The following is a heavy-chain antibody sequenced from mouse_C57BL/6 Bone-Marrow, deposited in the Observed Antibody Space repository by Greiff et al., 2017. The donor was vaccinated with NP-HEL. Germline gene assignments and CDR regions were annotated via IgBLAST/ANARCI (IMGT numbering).Heavy chain of an antibody. CDR3: TTGGSSPYAMND. J-gene: IGHJ4*01. V-gene: IGHV14-4*01. Sequence: EVQLQQSGAELVRPGASVMSSCTVSGFNIKDDYMHWVKQRPEQGLEWIGWSDPENGDTEYVSQFQGKATLTADPSSHTAYLQRRRLTSENTAVYYCTTGGSSPYAMNDWGQGTSVTVSS. CDR1: GFNIKDDY. D-gene: IGHD1-1*01. CDR2: SDPENGDT.